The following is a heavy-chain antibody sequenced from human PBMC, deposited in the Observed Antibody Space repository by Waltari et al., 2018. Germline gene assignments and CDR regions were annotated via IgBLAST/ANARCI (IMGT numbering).Heavy chain of an antibody. V-gene: IGHV1-2*06. CDR1: GYTFTGYY. CDR3: AREGVGATSDAFDI. J-gene: IGHJ3*02. D-gene: IGHD1-26*01. Sequence: QVQLVQSGAEVKKPGASVKVSCKASGYTFTGYYMHWVRQAPGQGLEWMGRKTPNRGGKNYEKKFQGRVTRTRNTSISTAYMELSRLRFDDTAVYYCAREGVGATSDAFDIWGQGTMVTVSS. CDR2: KTPNRGGK.